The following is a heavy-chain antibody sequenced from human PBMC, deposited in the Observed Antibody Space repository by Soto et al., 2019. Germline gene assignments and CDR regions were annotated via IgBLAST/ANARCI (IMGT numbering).Heavy chain of an antibody. CDR2: INAGNGNT. J-gene: IGHJ4*02. D-gene: IGHD3-3*01. CDR1: GYTFTTFA. CDR3: ARLRVDIWSASFFDY. Sequence: TVKVYCKTSGYTFTTFAMHWVRQAHGQGLEWMGYINAGNGNTKYSQKFQDRVTITSDTSARTVYMELSSLTSEDTATYYCARLRVDIWSASFFDYWGQGTLVTVSS. V-gene: IGHV1-3*01.